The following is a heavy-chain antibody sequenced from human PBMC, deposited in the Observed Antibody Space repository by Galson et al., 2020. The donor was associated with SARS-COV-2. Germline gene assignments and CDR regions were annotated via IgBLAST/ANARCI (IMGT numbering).Heavy chain of an antibody. Sequence: GGSLRLSCAASGFNFNNYAMTWVRQAPGKGLEWVSGVSFSGSSTYYAASVKGRFTISRDNSKKTVDLQMNSLTAEDTAIYYCARPKRADYYHGMDVWGQGTTVTVSS. J-gene: IGHJ6*02. CDR2: VSFSGSST. V-gene: IGHV3-23*01. CDR1: GFNFNNYA. CDR3: ARPKRADYYHGMDV.